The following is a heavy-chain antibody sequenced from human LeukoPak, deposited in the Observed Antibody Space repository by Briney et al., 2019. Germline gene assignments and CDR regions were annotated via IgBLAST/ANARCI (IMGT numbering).Heavy chain of an antibody. D-gene: IGHD5-18*01. V-gene: IGHV3-48*01. CDR3: AITPVTGRFAY. Sequence: GGSLRLSCAASGFTFSSYSMNWVRQAPGKGLEWVSYISTDSITTYYADSVKGRFTISRDNAKNSLYLQMNSLRAEDTAVYYCAITPVTGRFAYWGQGTLVTVSS. J-gene: IGHJ4*02. CDR2: ISTDSITT. CDR1: GFTFSSYS.